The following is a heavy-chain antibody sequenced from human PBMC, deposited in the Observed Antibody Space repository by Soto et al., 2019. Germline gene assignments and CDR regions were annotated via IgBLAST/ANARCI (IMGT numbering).Heavy chain of an antibody. D-gene: IGHD6-13*01. J-gene: IGHJ4*02. CDR2: INSDGSST. CDR3: AREYSSSRYFDY. CDR1: GITFSSYW. V-gene: IGHV3-74*01. Sequence: VQLVESGGGLVQPGGSLRLSCAASGITFSSYWMHWVRQAPGKGLVWVSRINSDGSSTSYADSVKGRFTISRDNAKNTLYLQMNSLTAEDTAVYYCAREYSSSRYFDYWGQGTLVTVSS.